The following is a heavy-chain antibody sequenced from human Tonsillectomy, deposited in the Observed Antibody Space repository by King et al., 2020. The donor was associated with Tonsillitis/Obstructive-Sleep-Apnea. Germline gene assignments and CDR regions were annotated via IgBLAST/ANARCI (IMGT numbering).Heavy chain of an antibody. V-gene: IGHV4-34*01. CDR1: GGSFNSYY. Sequence: VQLQQWGAGLLKPSETLSLTCAVYGGSFNSYYWTWIRQPPGKGLEWLGEINHSGATNYKPSLGSRLTISVDPSKKQFSLKLTSMTAADTAVYYCARGNYFWNSYSLPWFDVWGRGALVTVAS. CDR2: INHSGAT. CDR3: ARGNYFWNSYSLPWFDV. D-gene: IGHD3-3*01. J-gene: IGHJ2*01.